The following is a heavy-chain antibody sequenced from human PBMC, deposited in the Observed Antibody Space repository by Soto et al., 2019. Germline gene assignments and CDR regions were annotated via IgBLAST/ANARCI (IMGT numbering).Heavy chain of an antibody. V-gene: IGHV4-34*01. J-gene: IGHJ5*02. D-gene: IGHD1-26*01. CDR2: INHSGST. CDR1: GGSFSGYY. Sequence: PSETLSLTCAVYGGSFSGYYWSWIRQPPGKGLEWIGEINHSGSTNYNPSLKSRVTISVDTSKNQFSLKLSSVTAADTAVYYCARPRGSYFKNWFDTWGQGTLVTVSS. CDR3: ARPRGSYFKNWFDT.